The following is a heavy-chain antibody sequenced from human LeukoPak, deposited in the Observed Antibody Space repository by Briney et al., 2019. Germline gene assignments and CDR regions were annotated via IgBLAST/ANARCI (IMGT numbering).Heavy chain of an antibody. J-gene: IGHJ4*02. V-gene: IGHV3-23*01. D-gene: IGHD4-17*01. CDR1: GFTFSSYA. CDR3: ARGGTVTKPFDY. CDR2: ISGSGGST. Sequence: GGSLRLSCAASGFTFSSYAMSWVRQAPGKGLEWVSAISGSGGSTYYADSVKGRFTISRDNAKNSLYLQMNSLRAEDTAVYYCARGGTVTKPFDYWGQGTLVTVSS.